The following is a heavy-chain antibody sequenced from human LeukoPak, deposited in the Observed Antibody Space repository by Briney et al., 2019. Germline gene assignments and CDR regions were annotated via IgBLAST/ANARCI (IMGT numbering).Heavy chain of an antibody. V-gene: IGHV1-2*02. CDR2: INPNSGGT. D-gene: IGHD4-17*01. J-gene: IGHJ5*02. CDR3: ARGTTVTTRSGFDP. CDR1: GYTFTSYG. Sequence: ASVKVSCKASGYTFTSYGISWVRQAPGQGLEWMGWINPNSGGTNYAQKFQGRVTMTRDTSISTAYMELSRLRSDDTAVYYCARGTTVTTRSGFDPWGQGTLVTVSS.